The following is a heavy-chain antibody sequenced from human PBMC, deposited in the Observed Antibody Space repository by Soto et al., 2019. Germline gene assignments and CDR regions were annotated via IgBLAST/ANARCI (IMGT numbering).Heavy chain of an antibody. Sequence: ASVKVSCKASGYTFTGYYMHWVRQAPGQGLEWMGWINPNSGGTNYAQKFQCWVTRTRDTSISTAYMELSRLRSDDTAVYYCARAAKMTMVRGVPTHPFDYWGQGTLVTVSS. CDR2: INPNSGGT. J-gene: IGHJ4*02. CDR1: GYTFTGYY. V-gene: IGHV1-2*04. D-gene: IGHD3-10*01. CDR3: ARAAKMTMVRGVPTHPFDY.